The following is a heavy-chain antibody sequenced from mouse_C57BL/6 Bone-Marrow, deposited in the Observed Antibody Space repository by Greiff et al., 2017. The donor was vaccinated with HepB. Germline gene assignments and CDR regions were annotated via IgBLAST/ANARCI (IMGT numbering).Heavy chain of an antibody. Sequence: EVKLVESGPELVKPGASVKISCKASGYSFTGYYMNWVKQSPEKSLEWIGEINPSTGGTTYNQKFKAKATLTVDKSSSTAYMQLKSLTSEDSAVYYCARWATTVGDDYAMDDWGQGTSVTVSS. CDR2: INPSTGGT. J-gene: IGHJ4*01. CDR3: ARWATTVGDDYAMDD. D-gene: IGHD1-1*01. V-gene: IGHV1-42*01. CDR1: GYSFTGYY.